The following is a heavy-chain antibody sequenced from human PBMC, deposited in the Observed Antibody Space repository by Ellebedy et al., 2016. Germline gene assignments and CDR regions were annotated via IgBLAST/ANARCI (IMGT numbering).Heavy chain of an antibody. CDR2: IRSSGSTI. J-gene: IGHJ6*03. Sequence: GESLKISXAASGSSFSDYYMSWIRQAPGKGLEWISYIRSSGSTIYYADSVKGRFTISRDNTKNSLYLQMNSLRAEDTAVYYCARERREYYYYYYIDVWGKGTTVTVSS. CDR1: GSSFSDYY. V-gene: IGHV3-11*01. CDR3: ARERREYYYYYYIDV.